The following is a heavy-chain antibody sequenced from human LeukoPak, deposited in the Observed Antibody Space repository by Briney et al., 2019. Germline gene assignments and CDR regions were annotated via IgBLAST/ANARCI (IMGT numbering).Heavy chain of an antibody. CDR1: GYTFTSYD. V-gene: IGHV1-8*01. CDR3: ATELRYFDWLLFVY. D-gene: IGHD3-9*01. J-gene: IGHJ4*02. Sequence: ASVKVSCKASGYTFTSYDINWVRQATGQGLEWMGWMNPNSGNTGYAQKFQGRVTMTEDTSTDTAYMELSSLRSEDTAVYYCATELRYFDWLLFVYWGQGTLVTVSS. CDR2: MNPNSGNT.